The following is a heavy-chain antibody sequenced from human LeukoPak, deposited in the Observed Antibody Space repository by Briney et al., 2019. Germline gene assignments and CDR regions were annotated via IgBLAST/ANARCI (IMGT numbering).Heavy chain of an antibody. J-gene: IGHJ4*02. CDR3: ARVKRTTLGEPFDY. CDR1: GYTLTCYY. CDR2: INPNSGGT. V-gene: IGHV1-2*02. D-gene: IGHD1-26*01. Sequence: ASVKVSCKASGYTLTCYYIHWVRQAPGQGLEWMGWINPNSGGTNYAQKFQGRVTMTRDTSISTAYMELSRLRSDDTAVYYCARVKRTTLGEPFDYWGQGTLVTVSS.